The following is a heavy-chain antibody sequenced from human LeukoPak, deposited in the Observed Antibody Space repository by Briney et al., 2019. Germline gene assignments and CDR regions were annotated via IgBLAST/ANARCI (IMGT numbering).Heavy chain of an antibody. V-gene: IGHV3-20*04. D-gene: IGHD3-10*01. J-gene: IGHJ6*03. CDR1: GFTFDGYG. Sequence: GGSLRLSCAASGFTFDGYGMSWVRQAPGKGLEWVSGINWNGGGTGYADSVKGRFTISRDSAKKSLYLQMNSLRAEDTALYYCARDIYGSGSYPAVYYYYMDVWGKGTTVTVSS. CDR3: ARDIYGSGSYPAVYYYYMDV. CDR2: INWNGGGT.